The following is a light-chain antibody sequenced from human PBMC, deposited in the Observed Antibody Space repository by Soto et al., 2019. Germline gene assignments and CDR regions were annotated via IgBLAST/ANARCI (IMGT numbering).Light chain of an antibody. V-gene: IGKV1-39*01. CDR2: AAT. CDR1: QSITTY. CDR3: QQSFSTPYT. J-gene: IGKJ2*01. Sequence: DIQMTQSPSSLSASVGDRVTITCRASQSITTYLNWYQQIPGKAPNLLISAATTLQSGVPSRFSGRGSGTEFSLTISSLQPEDFATYYCQQSFSTPYTFGQGTRLEIK.